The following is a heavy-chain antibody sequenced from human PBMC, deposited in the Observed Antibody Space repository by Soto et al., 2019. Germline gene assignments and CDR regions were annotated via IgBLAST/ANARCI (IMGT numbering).Heavy chain of an antibody. CDR1: GGSISSYY. CDR2: IYYSGST. V-gene: IGHV4-59*01. CDR3: ARELGATTDYFDY. Sequence: PSETLSLTCTVSGGSISSYYWSWIRQPPGKGLEWIGYIYYSGSTNYNPSLKSRVTISVDTPKNQFSLKLSSVTAADTAVYYCARELGATTDYFDYWGQGTLVTVSS. D-gene: IGHD1-26*01. J-gene: IGHJ4*02.